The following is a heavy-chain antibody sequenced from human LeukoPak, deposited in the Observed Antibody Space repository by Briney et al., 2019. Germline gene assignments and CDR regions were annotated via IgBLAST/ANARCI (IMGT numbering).Heavy chain of an antibody. D-gene: IGHD6-13*01. CDR2: IYYSGST. V-gene: IGHV4-61*05. CDR1: GGSISSSSYY. Sequence: SETLSLTCTVSGGSISSSSYYWGWIRQPPGKGLEWIGYIYYSGSTNYNPSLKSRVTISVDTSKNQFSLKLSSVTAADTAVYYCARAGSSWSHYYYMDVWGKGTTVTVSS. J-gene: IGHJ6*03. CDR3: ARAGSSWSHYYYMDV.